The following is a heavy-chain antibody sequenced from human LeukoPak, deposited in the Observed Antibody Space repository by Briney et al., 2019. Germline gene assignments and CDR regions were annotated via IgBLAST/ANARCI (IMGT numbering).Heavy chain of an antibody. D-gene: IGHD3-3*01. CDR2: ISSSGSYI. V-gene: IGHV3-21*01. J-gene: IGHJ4*02. Sequence: GSLRLSCAASGFIFSNYNMNWVRQAPGKGLEWVSFISSSGSYIYFADSVNGRFTIARDNAKNSVYLEMNSLRADDTAVYYCARSARLMKGVVEVTALDDWGQGTLVTVSS. CDR3: ARSARLMKGVVEVTALDD. CDR1: GFIFSNYN.